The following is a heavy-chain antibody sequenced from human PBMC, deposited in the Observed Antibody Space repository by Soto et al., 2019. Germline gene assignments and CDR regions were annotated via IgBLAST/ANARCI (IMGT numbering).Heavy chain of an antibody. J-gene: IGHJ4*02. V-gene: IGHV4-34*01. CDR1: GGSFNSNY. D-gene: IGHD6-19*01. CDR3: LSARFDY. Sequence: SETLSLTCAVSGGSFNSNYWTWVRQPPGKGLEWIGEINHSGSTNYNPSLKSRVTISVDTSKNQFSLNLSSVTAADTAVYFCLSARFDYWGQGTLVTVSS. CDR2: INHSGST.